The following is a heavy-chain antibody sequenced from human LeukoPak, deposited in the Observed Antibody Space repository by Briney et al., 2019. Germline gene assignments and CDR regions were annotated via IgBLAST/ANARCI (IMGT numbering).Heavy chain of an antibody. Sequence: ASVKVSCKASGYTFTSYGISWVRQAPGQGLERMGWISAYNGNTNYAQKLQGRVTMTTDTSTSTAYMELRSLRSDDTAVYYCARGSYDFWSGLQPFDYWGQGTLVTVSS. J-gene: IGHJ4*02. CDR2: ISAYNGNT. CDR1: GYTFTSYG. V-gene: IGHV1-18*01. D-gene: IGHD3-3*01. CDR3: ARGSYDFWSGLQPFDY.